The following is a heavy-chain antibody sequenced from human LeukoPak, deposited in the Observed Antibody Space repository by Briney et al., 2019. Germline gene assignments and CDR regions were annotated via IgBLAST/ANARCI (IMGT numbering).Heavy chain of an antibody. CDR3: AKGPHSIVVVVAATTGWFDP. D-gene: IGHD2-15*01. J-gene: IGHJ5*02. CDR1: GFTFRSHG. CDR2: IWYDGSNK. Sequence: GGSLRLSCAASGFTFRSHGMHWVRQAPGKGLEWVAFIWYDGSNKYYTDSVKGRFTISRDNSKNTLYLQMNSLRAEDTAVYYCAKGPHSIVVVVAATTGWFDPWGQGTLVTVSS. V-gene: IGHV3-30*02.